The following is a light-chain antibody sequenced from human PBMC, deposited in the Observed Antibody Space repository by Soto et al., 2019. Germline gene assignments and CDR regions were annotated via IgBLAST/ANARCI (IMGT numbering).Light chain of an antibody. J-gene: IGKJ1*01. CDR2: GAS. Sequence: EVVMTQSPATLSVSPGERATLSCRASESVGGNLAWYQVKPGQAPTVLIYGASTRATGIPARFSGSGSGTEFTLTISSLQSEDYALYYCQQYNNWFGTFGQGTKVDIK. V-gene: IGKV3-15*01. CDR1: ESVGGN. CDR3: QQYNNWFGT.